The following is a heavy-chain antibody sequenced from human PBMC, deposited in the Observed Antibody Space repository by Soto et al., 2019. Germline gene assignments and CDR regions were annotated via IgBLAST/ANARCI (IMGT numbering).Heavy chain of an antibody. Sequence: GGSLRLSCAASGFTFSSYGMHWVRQAPGKGLEWVAVISYDGSNKYYADSVKGRFTITRDNSNNTLYLQMNSLRAEDTAVYYCAKAGYYYGSGSYYPDYDMDVWGQGTTVTVSS. CDR3: AKAGYYYGSGSYYPDYDMDV. V-gene: IGHV3-30*18. CDR2: ISYDGSNK. D-gene: IGHD3-10*01. CDR1: GFTFSSYG. J-gene: IGHJ6*02.